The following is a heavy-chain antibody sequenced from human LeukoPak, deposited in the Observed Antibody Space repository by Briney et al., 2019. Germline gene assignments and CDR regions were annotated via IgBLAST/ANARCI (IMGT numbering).Heavy chain of an antibody. CDR3: ATGLTKLLVAFDI. J-gene: IGHJ3*02. V-gene: IGHV1-2*02. CDR1: GYTFTNYA. D-gene: IGHD2/OR15-2a*01. Sequence: ASVKVSCKASGYTFTNYAMNWVRQAPGQGLEWMGWINPNSGGTNYAQRFQGRVTMTRDTSISTAYMELSRLRSDDTAVYYCATGLTKLLVAFDIWGQGTMVTVSS. CDR2: INPNSGGT.